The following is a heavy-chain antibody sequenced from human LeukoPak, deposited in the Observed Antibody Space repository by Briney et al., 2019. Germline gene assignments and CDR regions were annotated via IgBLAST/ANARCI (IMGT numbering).Heavy chain of an antibody. V-gene: IGHV3-21*01. CDR2: ISSSSSYI. Sequence: GGSLRLSCAASGFTFSSYSMNWVRQAPGKGLEWVSSISSSSSYIYYADSVKGRFTISRDNAKNSLYLQMNSLRAEDTAVYYCAREGYCSSTSCSPDYWGQGTPVTVSS. J-gene: IGHJ4*02. D-gene: IGHD2-2*01. CDR3: AREGYCSSTSCSPDY. CDR1: GFTFSSYS.